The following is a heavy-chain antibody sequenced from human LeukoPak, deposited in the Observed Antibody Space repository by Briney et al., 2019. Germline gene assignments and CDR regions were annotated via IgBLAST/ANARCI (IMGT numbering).Heavy chain of an antibody. Sequence: GGSLRLSCATSGFAFSNYGMHWVRQAPGKGLEWVAFIRHDGSDKSYAGSLKGRFTISRDNPKSTLYLQMNSLRAEDTAVYYCAKDLNWGGRWGQGTLVTVSS. D-gene: IGHD7-27*01. J-gene: IGHJ4*02. CDR2: IRHDGSDK. CDR3: AKDLNWGGR. V-gene: IGHV3-30*02. CDR1: GFAFSNYG.